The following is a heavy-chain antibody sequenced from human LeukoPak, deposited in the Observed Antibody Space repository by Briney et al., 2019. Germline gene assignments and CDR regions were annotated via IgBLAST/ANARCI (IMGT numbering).Heavy chain of an antibody. CDR1: GGSVSGYY. D-gene: IGHD6-13*01. V-gene: IGHV4-59*02. CDR2: ISYSGGT. Sequence: SETLSLTCSVSGGSVSGYYWSWIRQPPGKGLEWIACISYSGGTNYNPSLKSRVTMSVDTSKNQVSLNLRSVTSADTALYYCARGRVRQLAPYYFDYWGQGTLVTVSS. J-gene: IGHJ4*02. CDR3: ARGRVRQLAPYYFDY.